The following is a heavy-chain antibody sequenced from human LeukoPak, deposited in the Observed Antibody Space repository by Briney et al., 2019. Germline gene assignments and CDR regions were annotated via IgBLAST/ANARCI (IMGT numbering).Heavy chain of an antibody. CDR2: ICYSWST. V-gene: IGHV4-39*01. CDR3: ARRVPAAIRYYYGMDV. J-gene: IGHJ6*02. Sequence: PAETLPLTCTVSGCSISSSSNYWGGIRQPPGKGLEWIGSICYSWSTYYNPSLKSRVTLSVETSKNQSSLKISSVTAADTAVYYCARRVPAAIRYYYGMDVWGQGTTVTVSS. D-gene: IGHD2-2*01. CDR1: GCSISSSSNY.